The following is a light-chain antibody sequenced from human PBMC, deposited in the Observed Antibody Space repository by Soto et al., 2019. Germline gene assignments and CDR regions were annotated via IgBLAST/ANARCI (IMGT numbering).Light chain of an antibody. CDR1: QSVSSN. CDR2: GAS. CDR3: QPYNNWPRT. J-gene: IGKJ1*01. Sequence: EIVMTQSPATLSVSPGERVTLSCRASQSVSSNLAWYQQKPGQAPRLLIYGASTRATGIPARFSGSGSGTEFTLTISSLQSEDFAVYYCQPYNNWPRTFGQGTKV. V-gene: IGKV3-15*01.